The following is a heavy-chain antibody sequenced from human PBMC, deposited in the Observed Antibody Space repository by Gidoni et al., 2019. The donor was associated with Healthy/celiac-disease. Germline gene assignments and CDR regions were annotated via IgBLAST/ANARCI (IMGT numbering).Heavy chain of an antibody. D-gene: IGHD6-6*01. V-gene: IGHV3-23*01. Sequence: EVQLLESGGGLVQPGGSLRLSCAASGFTFSSYAMSWVRQAPGTGLEWVSAISGSGGSTYYADSVKGRFTISRDNSKNTLYLQMNSLRAEDTAVYYCAKDRAGYSSSFDYWGQGTLVTVSS. CDR1: GFTFSSYA. CDR2: ISGSGGST. CDR3: AKDRAGYSSSFDY. J-gene: IGHJ4*02.